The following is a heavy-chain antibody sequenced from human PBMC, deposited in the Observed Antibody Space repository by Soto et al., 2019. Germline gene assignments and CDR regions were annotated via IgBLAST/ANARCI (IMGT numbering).Heavy chain of an antibody. Sequence: EVQLLESGGGLVQPGGSLRLSCAASGFTFTSYSMTWVRQAPGKGLEWVSAISGTGDTTYYADSVKGRFTISRDNSKNTLYLQMNSLRAEDTAVYYCAKYCSGATCSGDWGQGTLVTVSS. D-gene: IGHD2-15*01. CDR2: ISGTGDTT. V-gene: IGHV3-23*01. J-gene: IGHJ4*02. CDR3: AKYCSGATCSGD. CDR1: GFTFTSYS.